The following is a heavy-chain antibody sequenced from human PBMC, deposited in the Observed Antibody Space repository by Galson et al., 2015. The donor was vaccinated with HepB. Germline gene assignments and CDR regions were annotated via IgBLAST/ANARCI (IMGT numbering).Heavy chain of an antibody. V-gene: IGHV3-30-3*01. CDR1: GFTFSSYA. D-gene: IGHD2-2*01. J-gene: IGHJ6*02. CDR2: ISYDGSNK. Sequence: SLRLSCAASGFTFSSYAMNWVRQAPGKGLEWVAVISYDGSNKYYADSVKGRFTISRDNSKNTLYLQMNSLRAEDTAVYYCARGVVVVPAAPLTRNYYYYGMDVWGQGTTVTVSS. CDR3: ARGVVVVPAAPLTRNYYYYGMDV.